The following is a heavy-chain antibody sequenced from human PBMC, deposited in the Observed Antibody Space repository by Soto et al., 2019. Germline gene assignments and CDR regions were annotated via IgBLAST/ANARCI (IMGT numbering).Heavy chain of an antibody. CDR3: ARVGRDGYEIDY. J-gene: IGHJ4*02. Sequence: EVQLVESGGGLVQPGGSLRLSCAASGFTFSSYDMHWVRQATGKGLEWVSAIGTAGDTYYPGSVKGRFTISRENAKNSLYLQMNSLRAEDTAVYYCARVGRDGYEIDYWGQGTLVTVSS. CDR2: IGTAGDT. D-gene: IGHD5-12*01. V-gene: IGHV3-13*01. CDR1: GFTFSSYD.